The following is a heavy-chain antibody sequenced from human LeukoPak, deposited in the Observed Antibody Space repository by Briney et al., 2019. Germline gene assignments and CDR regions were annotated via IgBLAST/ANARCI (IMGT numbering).Heavy chain of an antibody. V-gene: IGHV4-39*01. CDR3: ARRGLAGPPDY. CDR1: GGSISSSSYY. J-gene: IGHJ4*02. Sequence: SETLSLTCTVSGGSISSSSYYWGWIRQPPGKGLEWIGSIYYSGSTYYNPSLRSRVTISVDTSKNQFSLKLSSVTAADTAVYYCARRGLAGPPDYWGQGTLVTVSS. CDR2: IYYSGST. D-gene: IGHD6-13*01.